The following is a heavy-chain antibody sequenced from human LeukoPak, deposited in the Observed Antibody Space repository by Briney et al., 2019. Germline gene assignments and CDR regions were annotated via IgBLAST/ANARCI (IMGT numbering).Heavy chain of an antibody. D-gene: IGHD4-23*01. CDR3: ALNFDYGGNSGAPFDY. J-gene: IGHJ4*02. V-gene: IGHV1-2*04. Sequence: ASVKVSCKASGYTFTGYYMHWVRQAPGQGLEWMGWINPNSGGTNYAQKFQGWVTMTRDTSISTAYMELSRLRSDDTAVYYCALNFDYGGNSGAPFDYWGQGTLVTVSS. CDR1: GYTFTGYY. CDR2: INPNSGGT.